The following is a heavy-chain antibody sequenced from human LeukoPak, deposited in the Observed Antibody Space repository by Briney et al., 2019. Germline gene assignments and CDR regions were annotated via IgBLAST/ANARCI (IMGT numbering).Heavy chain of an antibody. D-gene: IGHD5-24*01. J-gene: IGHJ5*02. CDR1: GGSISSGTYY. Sequence: SETLSLTCTVSGGSISSGTYYWSWIRQPAGKGLEWIGRIYTSGSTTYNPSLKSRLTISIDTSKNQFSLKLTSVTAADTAVYYCATFKRGFDPWGQGTLVTVSS. CDR2: IYTSGST. CDR3: ATFKRGFDP. V-gene: IGHV4-61*02.